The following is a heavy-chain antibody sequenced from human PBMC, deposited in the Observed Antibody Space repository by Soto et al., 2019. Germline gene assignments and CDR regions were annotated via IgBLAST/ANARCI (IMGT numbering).Heavy chain of an antibody. V-gene: IGHV4-30-4*01. CDR1: GGSINSDAYY. CDR3: ARDRSNSPDYFDY. D-gene: IGHD6-6*01. Sequence: SETLSLTCTVSGGSINSDAYYWSWIRQPPGKGLEWIGHIYYSGRTYYNPSLESRLTISLDTSKNQFSLRLSSVTAPDTAVYYCARDRSNSPDYFDYWGRGTLVTVSS. J-gene: IGHJ4*02. CDR2: IYYSGRT.